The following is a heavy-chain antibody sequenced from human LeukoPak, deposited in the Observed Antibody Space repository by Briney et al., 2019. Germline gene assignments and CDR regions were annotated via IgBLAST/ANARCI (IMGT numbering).Heavy chain of an antibody. CDR3: ARAVDPLGYYNWFDP. CDR2: INPSGGST. D-gene: IGHD5-18*01. V-gene: IGHV1-46*01. CDR1: GYTFTSYY. Sequence: ASVKVSCKASGYTFTSYYMHWVRQAPGQGLEWMGIINPSGGSTSNAQKFQGRVTMTGDTSTSTVYMELSSLRSEDTAVYYCARAVDPLGYYNWFDPWGQGTLVTVSS. J-gene: IGHJ5*02.